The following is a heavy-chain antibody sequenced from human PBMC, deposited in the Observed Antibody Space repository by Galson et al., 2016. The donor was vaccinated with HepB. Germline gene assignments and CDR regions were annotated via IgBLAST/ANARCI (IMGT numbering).Heavy chain of an antibody. CDR2: ISAYNGNT. J-gene: IGHJ3*02. CDR3: ARGPDYGDISVIFDI. D-gene: IGHD4/OR15-4a*01. CDR1: GYFFSSYG. Sequence: SVKVSCKASGYFFSSYGITWVRQAPGQGLEWMGWISAYNGNTNYAQKFQGRVTMTTDTFTSTAYMELRSLRSDDTAVFYCARGPDYGDISVIFDIWGQGTMVTVSS. V-gene: IGHV1-18*04.